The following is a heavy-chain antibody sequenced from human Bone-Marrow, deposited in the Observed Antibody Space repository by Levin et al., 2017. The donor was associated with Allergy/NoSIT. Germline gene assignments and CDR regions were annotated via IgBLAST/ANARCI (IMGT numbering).Heavy chain of an antibody. J-gene: IGHJ5*02. CDR3: ARHHLRSSGWYPLNWFDP. V-gene: IGHV4-39*01. CDR2: IYYSGST. CDR1: SGSIRSSSYY. D-gene: IGHD3-22*01. Sequence: SQTLSLPCNVSSGSIRSSSYYWGWIRQPPGKGLEWIASIYYSGSTYYNPSLKSRVTTSVDTSRNQVSLNLLSVTAADTAVYYCARHHLRSSGWYPLNWFDPWGQGILVTVSS.